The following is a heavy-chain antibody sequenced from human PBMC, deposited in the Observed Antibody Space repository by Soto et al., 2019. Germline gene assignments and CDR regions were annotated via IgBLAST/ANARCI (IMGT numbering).Heavy chain of an antibody. CDR2: INVYNGNT. Sequence: ASLKVSCKASGYTFTNYGISWVRQAPGQGLEWMGWINVYNGNTKYAQKVQGRVTMTTDTSTSTAYMELRSLRSDDTAVYYCARHLVPLYSSSWYWFDPWGQRTLVTVS. J-gene: IGHJ5*02. CDR3: ARHLVPLYSSSWYWFDP. CDR1: GYTFTNYG. D-gene: IGHD6-13*01. V-gene: IGHV1-18*01.